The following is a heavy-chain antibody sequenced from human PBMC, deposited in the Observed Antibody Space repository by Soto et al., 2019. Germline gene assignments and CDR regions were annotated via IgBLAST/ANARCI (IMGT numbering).Heavy chain of an antibody. J-gene: IGHJ4*02. V-gene: IGHV1-69*13. CDR3: ARDGVPRDYDSSGYYFDY. D-gene: IGHD3-22*01. CDR2: IIPIFGTA. CDR1: GGTFSSYA. Sequence: SVKVSCKASGGTFSSYAISWVRQAPGQGLEWMGGIIPIFGTANYAQKFQGRVTITADESTSTAYMELSSLRSEDTAVYYCARDGVPRDYDSSGYYFDYWGQGTLVTVSS.